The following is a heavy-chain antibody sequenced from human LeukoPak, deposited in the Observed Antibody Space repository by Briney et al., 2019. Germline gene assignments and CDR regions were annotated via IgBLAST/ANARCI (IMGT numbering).Heavy chain of an antibody. Sequence: SETLSLTCTVSGGSISNYYWSWIRQPAGKGLEWIGRIYTSGSTNYNPSLKGRVTMSVDTSKNQFSLKLSSVTAADTAVYYCAREGIIGNWFDPWGQGTLVTVSS. CDR3: AREGIIGNWFDP. J-gene: IGHJ5*02. CDR2: IYTSGST. V-gene: IGHV4-4*07. D-gene: IGHD2-15*01. CDR1: GGSISNYY.